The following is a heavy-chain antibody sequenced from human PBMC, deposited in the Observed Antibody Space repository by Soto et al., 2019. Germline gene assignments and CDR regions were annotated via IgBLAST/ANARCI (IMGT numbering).Heavy chain of an antibody. V-gene: IGHV3-30*03. CDR2: ISYDGKQT. J-gene: IGHJ4*02. Sequence: LRLSCGAPGVTFKDYGMHWVRQAPGKGLEWVAVISYDGKQTYYADSVKGRFTISKDKSKRTLYLQMNSLRAEDTAVYHCAFGNLSYYFDFWGQGTPVTVSS. D-gene: IGHD3-16*01. CDR1: GVTFKDYG. CDR3: AFGNLSYYFDF.